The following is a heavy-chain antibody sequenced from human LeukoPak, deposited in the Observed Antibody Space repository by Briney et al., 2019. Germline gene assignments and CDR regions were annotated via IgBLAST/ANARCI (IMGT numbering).Heavy chain of an antibody. V-gene: IGHV3-30*15. D-gene: IGHD3-9*01. CDR1: GFAFNTQA. Sequence: GGSLRLSCVASGFAFNTQAMHWVRQAPGKGLEWLAVMSLDGSSIYYADSVKGRFTISRDNSKNTLYLQMSSLRVEDTAVYYCARGRGKLRYFDLWGQGTLLTVSS. CDR2: MSLDGSSI. CDR3: ARGRGKLRYFDL. J-gene: IGHJ4*02.